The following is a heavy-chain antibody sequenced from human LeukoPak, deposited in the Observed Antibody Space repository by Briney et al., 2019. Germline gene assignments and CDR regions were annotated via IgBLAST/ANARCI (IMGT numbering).Heavy chain of an antibody. CDR3: TTGDRTGDY. V-gene: IGHV3-15*07. D-gene: IGHD1-14*01. Sequence: GGSLRLSCAACGFTFSNAWMNWVRQAPGKGLEWVGRIKSTTYGGTTDYAAPVKGRFTISRDDSKNTLFLQMNSLKTGDTAVYYCTTGDRTGDYWGQGTLVTVSS. CDR2: IKSTTYGGTT. CDR1: GFTFSNAW. J-gene: IGHJ4*02.